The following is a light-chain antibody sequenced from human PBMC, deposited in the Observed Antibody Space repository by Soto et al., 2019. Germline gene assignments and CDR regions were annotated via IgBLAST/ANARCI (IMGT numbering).Light chain of an antibody. V-gene: IGLV2-14*01. CDR2: EVS. CDR3: SPYTSSNTWV. CDR1: SSDVGGYKY. Sequence: QSALTQPASVSGSPGQSITISCTGTSSDVGGYKYVSWYQQHPGKAPKLMIYEVSYRPSGVSNRFSGSKSGNTASLIISGLQAEDEADYYCSPYTSSNTWVFGGGSRLTFL. J-gene: IGLJ3*02.